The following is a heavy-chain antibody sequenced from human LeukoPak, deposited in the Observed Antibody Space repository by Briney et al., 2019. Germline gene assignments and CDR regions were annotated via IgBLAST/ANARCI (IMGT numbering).Heavy chain of an antibody. Sequence: SQTLSLTCALSGDSVSNNTTAWNWIRQSPSRGLEWLGRTYYRSKWYNEYAESVKSRITINSDTSKNQFSLQLNSVTPEDTAVYYCARAYSISFWGQGTLVTVSS. CDR2: TYYRSKWYN. CDR1: GDSVSNNTTA. V-gene: IGHV6-1*01. D-gene: IGHD3-3*02. J-gene: IGHJ4*02. CDR3: ARAYSISF.